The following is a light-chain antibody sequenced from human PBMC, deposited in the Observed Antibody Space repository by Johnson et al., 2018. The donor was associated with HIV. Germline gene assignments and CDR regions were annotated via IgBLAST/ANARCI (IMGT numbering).Light chain of an antibody. CDR1: SSNIGNNY. V-gene: IGLV1-51*01. CDR2: DNN. CDR3: GKWDSSLSAGGV. Sequence: QSVLTQPPSVSAAPGQKVTISCSGSSSNIGNNYVSWYQQLPGTAPKLLIYDNNKRPSGIPARFSGPKSGTSATLGITGLQTGDEADYYCGKWDSSLSAGGVFGTGTKVTVL. J-gene: IGLJ1*01.